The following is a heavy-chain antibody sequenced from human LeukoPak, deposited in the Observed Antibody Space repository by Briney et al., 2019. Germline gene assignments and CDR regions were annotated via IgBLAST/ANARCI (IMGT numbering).Heavy chain of an antibody. V-gene: IGHV6-1*01. CDR1: GDSVSSNSAA. CDR3: ARVKGIAAAATLGVDAFDI. Sequence: SQTLSLTCAISGDSVSSNSAAWNWIRQSPSRGLEWLGRTYYRSKWYNDYAVSVKSRITINPDTSKNQFSLQLNSVTPEDTAVYYCARVKGIAAAATLGVDAFDIWGQGTMVTVSS. CDR2: TYYRSKWYN. J-gene: IGHJ3*02. D-gene: IGHD6-13*01.